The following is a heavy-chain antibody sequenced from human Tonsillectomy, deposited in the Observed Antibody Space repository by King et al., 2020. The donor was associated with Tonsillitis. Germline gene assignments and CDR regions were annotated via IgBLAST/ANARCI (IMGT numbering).Heavy chain of an antibody. CDR2: IYYSGST. V-gene: IGHV4-39*07. CDR1: GGSISSSSYY. J-gene: IGHJ4*02. CDR3: ARLALWFGDYYFDY. D-gene: IGHD3-10*01. Sequence: QLQESGPGLVKPSETLSLTCTVSGGSISSSSYYWGWIRQPPGKGLEWIGSIYYSGSTYYNPSLKSRVTIAVDTSKNQFSLKPSSVTAADTAVYYCARLALWFGDYYFDYWGQGTLVTVSS.